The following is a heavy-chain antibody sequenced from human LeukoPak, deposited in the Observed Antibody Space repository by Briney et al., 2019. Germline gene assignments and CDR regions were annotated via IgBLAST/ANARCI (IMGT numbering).Heavy chain of an antibody. D-gene: IGHD2-2*01. CDR2: INPNIGGT. CDR1: GYTFTGYY. CDR3: ARVVWDCSSTSCWHGAFDI. J-gene: IGHJ3*02. Sequence: ASVKVSCKASGYTFTGYYMHWVRQAPGQGLEWMGWINPNIGGTNYAQKFQGRVTMTRDTSISTAYMELSRLRSDDTAVYYCARVVWDCSSTSCWHGAFDIWGQGTMVTVSS. V-gene: IGHV1-2*02.